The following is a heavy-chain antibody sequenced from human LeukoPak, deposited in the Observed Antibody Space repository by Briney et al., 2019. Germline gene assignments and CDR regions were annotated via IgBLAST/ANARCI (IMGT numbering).Heavy chain of an antibody. J-gene: IGHJ4*02. CDR3: ARGDNYDSSGYYLPFDY. V-gene: IGHV4-34*01. Sequence: SETLSLTCAVYGGSFSGYYWSWIRQPPGKGLEWIGEINHSGSTNYNPSLKSRVTISVDTSKNQFSLKLSSVTAADTAVYYCARGDNYDSSGYYLPFDYWGQGTLVTVSS. CDR2: INHSGST. CDR1: GGSFSGYY. D-gene: IGHD3-22*01.